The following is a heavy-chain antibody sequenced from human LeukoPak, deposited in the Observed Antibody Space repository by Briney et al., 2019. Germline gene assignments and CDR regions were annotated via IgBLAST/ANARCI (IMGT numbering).Heavy chain of an antibody. D-gene: IGHD5-18*01. Sequence: PGGSLRLSCAASGFTFDDYGMSWVRQAPGKGLEWVSGINWNGGSTGYADSVKGRFTISRDNAKNSLYLQMNSLRAEETALYYCARDHEGGGYSYGCYDYWGQGTLVTVSS. J-gene: IGHJ4*02. CDR3: ARDHEGGGYSYGCYDY. CDR2: INWNGGST. V-gene: IGHV3-20*04. CDR1: GFTFDDYG.